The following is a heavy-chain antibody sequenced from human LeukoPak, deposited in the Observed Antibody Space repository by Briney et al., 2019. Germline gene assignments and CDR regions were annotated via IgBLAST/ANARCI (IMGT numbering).Heavy chain of an antibody. D-gene: IGHD3-10*01. J-gene: IGHJ4*02. V-gene: IGHV3-21*01. CDR1: GFTFSNYN. CDR2: ISTRSTYI. Sequence: GGSLRLSCAASGFTFSNYNMNWVRQAPGKGLEWVSCISTRSTYIYYADSVKGRFTISRDNAKNSLYLQMNSLRADDTAVYYCAREEEWYASGTYYKGFDSRGQGTLVTVSS. CDR3: AREEEWYASGTYYKGFDS.